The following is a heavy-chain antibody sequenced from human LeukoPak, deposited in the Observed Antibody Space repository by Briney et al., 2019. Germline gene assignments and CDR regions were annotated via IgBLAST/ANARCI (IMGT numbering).Heavy chain of an antibody. J-gene: IGHJ4*02. CDR3: ARGFGYYYGSGTPRGPSFDY. CDR1: GFTFSSYA. V-gene: IGHV3-30-3*01. CDR2: ISYDGSKK. D-gene: IGHD3-10*01. Sequence: GGSLRLPCAASGFTFSSYAMSWVRQAPGKGLEWVAVISYDGSKKYYADSVKGRFTISRDNSKDTLYLQMNSLRAEDTAVYYCARGFGYYYGSGTPRGPSFDYWGQGTLVTVSS.